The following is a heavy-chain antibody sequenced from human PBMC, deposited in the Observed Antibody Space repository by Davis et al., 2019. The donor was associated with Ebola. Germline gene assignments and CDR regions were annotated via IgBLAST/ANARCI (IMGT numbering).Heavy chain of an antibody. CDR2: SHYRGST. Sequence: PGGSLRLSCTVSGGSISDYYYTWIRQPPGKGLEWMGYSHYRGSTKYNPSLKSRVTISADTSKNQVSLKLTSVTAADTAVYYCATLITISGVLIGNWFDPWGQGTLVTVSS. CDR1: GGSISDYY. J-gene: IGHJ5*02. V-gene: IGHV4-59*01. CDR3: ATLITISGVLIGNWFDP. D-gene: IGHD3-3*01.